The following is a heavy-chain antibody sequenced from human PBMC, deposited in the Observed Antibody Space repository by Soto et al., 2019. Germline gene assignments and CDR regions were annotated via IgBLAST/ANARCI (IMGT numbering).Heavy chain of an antibody. Sequence: GASVKVSCKASGGTFSSYAISWVRQAPGQGLEWMGGIIPIFGTANYAQKFQGRVTITADKSTSTAYMELSSLRSEDTAVYYCARDRRAMKYSSGKNYYYYYGMDVWGQGTTVTVSS. CDR3: ARDRRAMKYSSGKNYYYYYGMDV. CDR1: GGTFSSYA. D-gene: IGHD6-25*01. J-gene: IGHJ6*02. CDR2: IIPIFGTA. V-gene: IGHV1-69*06.